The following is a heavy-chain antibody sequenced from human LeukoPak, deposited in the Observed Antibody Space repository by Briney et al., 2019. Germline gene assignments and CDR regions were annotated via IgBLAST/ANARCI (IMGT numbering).Heavy chain of an antibody. D-gene: IGHD6-13*01. CDR1: GASISSHY. CDR3: TRDLANSWYYY. J-gene: IGHJ4*02. CDR2: IYYSEST. V-gene: IGHV4-59*11. Sequence: PSETLSLTCAVSGASISSHYWSWIRQSPGKGLEWIGYIYYSESTNYNPSLKSRVTISVDTSKNQFSLKLSSVTAADTAVYYCTRDLANSWYYYWGRGILVTVSS.